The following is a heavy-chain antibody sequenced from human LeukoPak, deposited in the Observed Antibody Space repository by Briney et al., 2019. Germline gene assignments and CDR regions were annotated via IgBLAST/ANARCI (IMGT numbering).Heavy chain of an antibody. J-gene: IGHJ4*02. V-gene: IGHV3-20*01. CDR1: GFTFSTYA. CDR2: INWNGGST. Sequence: PGGSLRLSCAASGFTFSTYAMRWVRQAPGKGLEWVSGINWNGGSTGYADSVKGRFTISRDNAKNSLYLQMNSLRAEDTALYHCARGLVRGMRGEDYWGQGTLVTVSS. D-gene: IGHD3-10*01. CDR3: ARGLVRGMRGEDY.